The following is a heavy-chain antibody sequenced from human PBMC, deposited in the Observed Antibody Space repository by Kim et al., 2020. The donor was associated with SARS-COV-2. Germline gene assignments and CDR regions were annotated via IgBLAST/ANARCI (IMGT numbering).Heavy chain of an antibody. J-gene: IGHJ4*02. CDR2: IWYDGSNK. V-gene: IGHV3-33*01. CDR1: GFTFSSYG. CDR3: ARERAQDYYGLAYFDY. Sequence: GGSLRLSCAASGFTFSSYGMHWVRQAPGKGLEWVAVIWYDGSNKYYADSVKGRFTISRDNSKNTLYLQMNSLRAEDTAVYYCARERAQDYYGLAYFDYWGQGTLVTVSS. D-gene: IGHD3-10*01.